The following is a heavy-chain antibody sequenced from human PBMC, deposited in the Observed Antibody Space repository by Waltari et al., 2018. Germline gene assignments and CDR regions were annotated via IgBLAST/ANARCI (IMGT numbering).Heavy chain of an antibody. D-gene: IGHD1-26*01. J-gene: IGHJ4*02. CDR3: ARDPERGALDY. CDR2: IKYDGSEE. CDR1: GFTFSSSW. V-gene: IGHV3-7*01. Sequence: EVQVVESGGGLVQPGESLRLSCAASGFTFSSSWMSWVRQPPGNGREWVANIKYDGSEEYYVDSVKGRFTISRDNAKNSLYLQMNSLRVEDTAVYYCARDPERGALDYWGQGTLVAVSS.